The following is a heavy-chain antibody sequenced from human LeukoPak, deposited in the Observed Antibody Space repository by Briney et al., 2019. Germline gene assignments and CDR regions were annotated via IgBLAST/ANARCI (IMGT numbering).Heavy chain of an antibody. CDR3: AKNGDRGAYCSGGSCYPYYYYYIDV. V-gene: IGHV3-7*03. D-gene: IGHD2-15*01. Sequence: GGSLRLSCAASGFTFSSYWMSWVRQAPGKGLEWVANIKQDGSEKNYVDFVKGRFTISRDNSENTLYLQMNSLRAEDTAIYYCAKNGDRGAYCSGGSCYPYYYYYIDVWGKGTTVTISS. CDR1: GFTFSSYW. CDR2: IKQDGSEK. J-gene: IGHJ6*03.